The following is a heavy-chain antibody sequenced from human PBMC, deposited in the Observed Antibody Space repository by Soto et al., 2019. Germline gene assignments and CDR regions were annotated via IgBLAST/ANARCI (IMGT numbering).Heavy chain of an antibody. V-gene: IGHV3-11*06. CDR1: GFTFSDYY. CDR2: ISSSSSYT. Sequence: GGSLRLSCAASGFTFSDYYMSWIRQAPGKGLEWVSYISSSSSYTNYADSVNGRFTISSDNAKNSLYLQMNSRRAEDTAVYCCASVPVEDRGYCVDYWGQGTLVTVSS. D-gene: IGHD2-8*02. J-gene: IGHJ4*02. CDR3: ASVPVEDRGYCVDY.